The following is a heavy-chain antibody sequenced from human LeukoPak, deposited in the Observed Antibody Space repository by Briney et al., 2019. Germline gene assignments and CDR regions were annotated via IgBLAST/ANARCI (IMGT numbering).Heavy chain of an antibody. J-gene: IGHJ4*02. V-gene: IGHV3-9*01. CDR1: GFIFDDHG. Sequence: GGSLRLSCAASGFIFDDHGMHWVRQAPGKGLEWVSGISWSSGIIGYADSVKGRFTISRDNAKNSLYLQMESLRAEDTALYYCAKDLNIAAAGIIDYWGQGTLVTVSS. D-gene: IGHD6-13*01. CDR3: AKDLNIAAAGIIDY. CDR2: ISWSSGII.